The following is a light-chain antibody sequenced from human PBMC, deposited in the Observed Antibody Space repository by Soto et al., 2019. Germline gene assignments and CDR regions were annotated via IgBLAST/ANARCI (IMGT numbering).Light chain of an antibody. CDR3: SSYTTTSSFEV. V-gene: IGLV2-14*01. CDR2: EVS. Sequence: QSALTQPASVSGSPGQSITISCSGTGSDIAGFNSVSWCQQHTGKAPKLLIYEVSNRPSGVSNRFSGSKSGDTASLTISGLQAEDEASYYCSSYTTTSSFEVFGGGTKLTVL. CDR1: GSDIAGFNS. J-gene: IGLJ3*02.